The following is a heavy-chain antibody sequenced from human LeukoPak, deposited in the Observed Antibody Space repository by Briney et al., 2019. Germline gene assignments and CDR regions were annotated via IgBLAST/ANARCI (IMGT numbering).Heavy chain of an antibody. Sequence: SGGSLRLSCAASGFTVSSYWMHWVRQVPGKGLVWVSRIDSDGSSTSYADSVKGRFTISRDNAKNTLYVQMNSLRAEDTAVYYCSTGSGHAFDIWGRGTMVTVSS. D-gene: IGHD3-10*01. J-gene: IGHJ3*02. CDR2: IDSDGSST. CDR1: GFTVSSYW. V-gene: IGHV3-74*01. CDR3: STGSGHAFDI.